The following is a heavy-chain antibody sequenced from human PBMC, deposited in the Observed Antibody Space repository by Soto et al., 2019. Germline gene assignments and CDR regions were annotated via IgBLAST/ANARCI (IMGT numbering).Heavy chain of an antibody. Sequence: TLSLTCSVSGASISTTSHFWGWIHQPPGKGLEWIVSVYNRATKFYNPSLESRVTLSVDASKNQFSLNLTSVSAADTAVYYCASRIEVPRPSGYFQYWGQGTLVTVSS. J-gene: IGHJ4*02. V-gene: IGHV4-39*01. CDR1: GASISTTSHF. CDR2: VYNRATK. D-gene: IGHD6-19*01. CDR3: ASRIEVPRPSGYFQY.